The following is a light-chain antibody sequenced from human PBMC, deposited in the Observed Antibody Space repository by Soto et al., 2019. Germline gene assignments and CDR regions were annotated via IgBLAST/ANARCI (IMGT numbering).Light chain of an antibody. Sequence: QSAPTQPRSVSGSPGQSVTISCIGTSSDVGGYDYVSWYQQSPGKAPKLIIYEVIERPSGVPDRFSGSKSGNTASLTISGLEGEDEGDYFCCSYAGTYTPVVFGGGTKLTVL. CDR2: EVI. CDR3: CSYAGTYTPVV. V-gene: IGLV2-11*01. CDR1: SSDVGGYDY. J-gene: IGLJ2*01.